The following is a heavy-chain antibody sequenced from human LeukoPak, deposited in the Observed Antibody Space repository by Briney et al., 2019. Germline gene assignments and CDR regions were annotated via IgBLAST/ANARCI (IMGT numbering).Heavy chain of an antibody. D-gene: IGHD4-17*01. CDR3: AKGTTVTYYFDY. Sequence: GGSLRLYCAASGFTFSSYAMSWVRQALGKGLEWVSAISGSGGSTYYADSVKGRFTISRDNSKNTLYLQMNSLRAEDTAVYYCAKGTTVTYYFDYWGQGTLVTVSS. CDR2: ISGSGGST. CDR1: GFTFSSYA. V-gene: IGHV3-23*01. J-gene: IGHJ4*02.